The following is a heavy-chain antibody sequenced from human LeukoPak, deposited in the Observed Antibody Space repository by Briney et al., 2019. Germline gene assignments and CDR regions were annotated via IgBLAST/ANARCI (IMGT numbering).Heavy chain of an antibody. J-gene: IGHJ4*02. CDR3: ARVSSSLFDY. D-gene: IGHD6-13*01. Sequence: ASVKVSCKASGYIFTGYYMHWVRQAPGQGLEWMGWIIPNSGGTSYAQKFQGRVTMTRDTSITTAYMELSGLRSDDTAVYYCARVSSSLFDYWGQGTLVTVSS. CDR2: IIPNSGGT. V-gene: IGHV1-2*02. CDR1: GYIFTGYY.